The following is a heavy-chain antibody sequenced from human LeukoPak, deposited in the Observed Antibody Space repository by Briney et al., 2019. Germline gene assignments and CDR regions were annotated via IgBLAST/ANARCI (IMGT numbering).Heavy chain of an antibody. V-gene: IGHV4-31*03. CDR2: IYYSGST. D-gene: IGHD3-3*01. CDR3: ARGRSSNYDFWSGYPVVTAHFDY. Sequence: SETLSLTCTVSGGSISSGGYYWSWIRQHPGKGLEWIGYIYYSGSTYYNPSLKSRVTISVDTSKNLFSLKLSSVTAADTAVYYCARGRSSNYDFWSGYPVVTAHFDYWGQGTLVTVSS. CDR1: GGSISSGGYY. J-gene: IGHJ4*02.